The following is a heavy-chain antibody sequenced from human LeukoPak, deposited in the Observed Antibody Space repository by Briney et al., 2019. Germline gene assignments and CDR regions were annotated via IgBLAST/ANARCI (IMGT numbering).Heavy chain of an antibody. J-gene: IGHJ4*02. Sequence: SETLSLTCAVYGGTYSGYYWSWIRQPPGKGLEWIGELNHSGSTNYNPSLKSRVTISVDTSKNQFSLKLSSVTAADTAVYYCARVGGYCSGGSCYVSDYWGQGTLVTVSS. CDR3: ARVGGYCSGGSCYVSDY. D-gene: IGHD2-15*01. CDR2: LNHSGST. V-gene: IGHV4-34*01. CDR1: GGTYSGYY.